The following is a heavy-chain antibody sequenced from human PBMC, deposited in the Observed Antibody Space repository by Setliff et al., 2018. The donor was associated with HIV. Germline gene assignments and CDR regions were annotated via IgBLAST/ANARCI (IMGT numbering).Heavy chain of an antibody. D-gene: IGHD3-22*01. CDR3: ARSNPYDYDISGYPPLDY. CDR1: GFALTGYE. Sequence: GESLKISCVASGFALTGYEMNWVRQAPGKGLEWLSYINTSGSKRHYAASVEGRFTVSRDNAKDSLFLQMTSLRVEDTAVYRCARSNPYDYDISGYPPLDYWGLGALVTVS. J-gene: IGHJ4*02. V-gene: IGHV3-48*03. CDR2: INTSGSKR.